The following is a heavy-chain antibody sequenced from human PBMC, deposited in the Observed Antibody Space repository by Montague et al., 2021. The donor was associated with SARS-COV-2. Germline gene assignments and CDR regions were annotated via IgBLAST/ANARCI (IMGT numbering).Heavy chain of an antibody. CDR1: GGSISSYY. V-gene: IGHV4-59*01. J-gene: IGHJ3*02. CDR3: ARGPRYCSSTGCPPAFDI. Sequence: SETLSLTCTVSGGSISSYYWSWIRQPPGKGLEWIGYISYSGSTKYNPSLKRRVTISEDTSENHFSLKLSSVTAADAAVYFCARGPRYCSSTGCPPAFDIWGQGTMVTVSP. CDR2: ISYSGST. D-gene: IGHD2-2*01.